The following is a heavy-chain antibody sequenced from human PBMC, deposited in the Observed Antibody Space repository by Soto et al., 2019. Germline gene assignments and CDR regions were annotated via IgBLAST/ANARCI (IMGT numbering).Heavy chain of an antibody. V-gene: IGHV4-59*01. D-gene: IGHD1-26*01. CDR3: AREYPVHSAYFDY. CDR1: GASISRYY. Sequence: QVQLQESGPGLVKPSETLSLTCTVSGASISRYYWSWIRQSPGKGLEWIGYMYYSGNANYNPSLRSRINISVDTSKHQFSLNLNSVTAADTAVYYCAREYPVHSAYFDYWGQGILVTVSS. J-gene: IGHJ4*02. CDR2: MYYSGNA.